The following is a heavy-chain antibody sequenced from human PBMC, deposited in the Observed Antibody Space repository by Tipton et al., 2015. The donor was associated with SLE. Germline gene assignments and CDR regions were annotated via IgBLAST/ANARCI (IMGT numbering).Heavy chain of an antibody. CDR1: GFTVSSQS. CDR3: ARDYAGLRGCDF. CDR2: IYSGGSA. V-gene: IGHV3-66*02. D-gene: IGHD3-16*01. J-gene: IGHJ3*01. Sequence: SLRLSCAASGFTVSSQSMSWVRQAPGKGLEWVSVIYSGGSASFADSVKGRFTISRDNSKNTLYLQMNSLRADDTAVYYCARDYAGLRGCDFWGQGTMVTVSS.